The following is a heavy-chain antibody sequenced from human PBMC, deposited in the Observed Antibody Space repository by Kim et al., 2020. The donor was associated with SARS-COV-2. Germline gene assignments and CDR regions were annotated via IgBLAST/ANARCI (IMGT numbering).Heavy chain of an antibody. Sequence: YYADSVKGRFTISRDNSKNTLYLQMNSLRAEDTAVYYCRVAGTFDLDFDYWGQGTLVTVSS. V-gene: IGHV3-30*02. CDR3: RVAGTFDLDFDY. D-gene: IGHD6-19*01. J-gene: IGHJ4*02.